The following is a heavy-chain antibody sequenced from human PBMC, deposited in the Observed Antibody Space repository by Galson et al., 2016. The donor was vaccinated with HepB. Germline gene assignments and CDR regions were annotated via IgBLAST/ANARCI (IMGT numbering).Heavy chain of an antibody. Sequence: SLRLSCAVSGFTFSSYGMHWVRQAPGKGLEWVAVIWYDGSNKYYADSVKGRFTISRDSSKNTLYLQMNSLRAEGTAVYYCARGSNYFDYYYYGMDVWGQGTTVTVSS. V-gene: IGHV3-33*01. CDR3: ARGSNYFDYYYYGMDV. CDR2: IWYDGSNK. D-gene: IGHD4-11*01. J-gene: IGHJ6*02. CDR1: GFTFSSYG.